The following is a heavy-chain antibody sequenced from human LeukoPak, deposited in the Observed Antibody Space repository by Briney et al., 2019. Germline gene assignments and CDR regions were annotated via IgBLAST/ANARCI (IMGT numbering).Heavy chain of an antibody. V-gene: IGHV3-64D*06. CDR1: GFAFSSYA. Sequence: PGGSLRLSCSASGFAFSSYAMHWVRQAPGKGLEYVSAISSNGGSTYYADSVKGRFTISRDNSKNTLYLQMSSLRAEDTAVYYCVKGNSGYVRRYFDYWGQGTLVTVSS. CDR3: VKGNSGYVRRYFDY. J-gene: IGHJ4*02. D-gene: IGHD5-12*01. CDR2: ISSNGGST.